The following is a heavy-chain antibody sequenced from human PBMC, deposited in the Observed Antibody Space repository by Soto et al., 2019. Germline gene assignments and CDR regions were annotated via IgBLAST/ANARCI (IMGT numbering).Heavy chain of an antibody. Sequence: GGSLRLSCAASGFTFSSYGMHWVRQAPGKGLEWVAVIWYDGSNKYYADSVKGRFTISRDNAMNSLHLQMNSLRDEDTAVYYCVRDAAAGCIYGGCWDYWGQGSRVTVSS. CDR2: IWYDGSNK. CDR3: VRDAAAGCIYGGCWDY. V-gene: IGHV3-33*01. D-gene: IGHD2-15*01. CDR1: GFTFSSYG. J-gene: IGHJ4*02.